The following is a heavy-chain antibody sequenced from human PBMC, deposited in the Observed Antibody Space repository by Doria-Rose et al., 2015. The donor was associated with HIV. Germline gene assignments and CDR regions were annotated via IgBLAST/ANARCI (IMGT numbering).Heavy chain of an antibody. CDR2: LYSDGTT. CDR3: AREVYSYGYYNY. V-gene: IGHV3-53*01. Sequence: GGGLVQPGGSLKLSCAASGFTVSNNYMTWVRQAPGRGLEWVSLLYSDGTTYYADSVRGRFTISRDNSKNTLFLQMNDLRVEDTALYYCAREVYSYGYYNYWGRGTLVTVSS. D-gene: IGHD3-3*01. J-gene: IGHJ4*02. CDR1: GFTVSNNY.